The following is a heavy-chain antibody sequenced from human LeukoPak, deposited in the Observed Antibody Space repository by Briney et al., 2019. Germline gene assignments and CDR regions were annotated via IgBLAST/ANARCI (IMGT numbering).Heavy chain of an antibody. CDR1: GYTFTSYG. Sequence: GASVKVSCKASGYTFTSYGISWVRQAPGQGLGWMGRISAYNGNTNYAQKLQGRVTMTTDTSTSTAYMELRSLRSDDTAVYYCARAQWRILEWLRFDPWGQGTLVTVSS. V-gene: IGHV1-18*01. D-gene: IGHD3-3*01. CDR2: ISAYNGNT. CDR3: ARAQWRILEWLRFDP. J-gene: IGHJ5*02.